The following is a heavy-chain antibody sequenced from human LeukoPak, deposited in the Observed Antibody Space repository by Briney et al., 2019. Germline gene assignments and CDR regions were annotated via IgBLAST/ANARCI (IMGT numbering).Heavy chain of an antibody. CDR3: ASGEMATFDY. J-gene: IGHJ4*02. CDR1: GGSFSGYY. Sequence: KPSETLSLTCAVYGGSFSGYYWSWIRQPPGKGLEWIGEINHSGSTNYNPSLKSRVTISVDTSKNQFSLKLSSVTAADTAVYYCASGEMATFDYWGQGTLVTVSS. D-gene: IGHD5-24*01. CDR2: INHSGST. V-gene: IGHV4-34*01.